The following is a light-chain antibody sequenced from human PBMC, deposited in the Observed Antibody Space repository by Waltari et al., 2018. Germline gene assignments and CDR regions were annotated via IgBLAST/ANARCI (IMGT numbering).Light chain of an antibody. Sequence: SYELTQTPSSSVSPGQTARITCSGHDLPRKYAYWFQQKSGQAPRRVIYEDTKRPSGIPGRFSGSSSGTVATLTITGAQVDDEADYYCYSSDSTGLRVFGGGTTVVVL. J-gene: IGLJ1*01. V-gene: IGLV3-10*01. CDR2: EDT. CDR1: DLPRKY. CDR3: YSSDSTGLRV.